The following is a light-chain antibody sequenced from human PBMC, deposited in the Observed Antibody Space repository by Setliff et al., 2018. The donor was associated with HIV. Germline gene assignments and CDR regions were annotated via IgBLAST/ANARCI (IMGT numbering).Light chain of an antibody. CDR1: TSDIGSYNR. CDR3: CSYAGSNIFVV. V-gene: IGLV2-23*02. J-gene: IGLJ1*01. CDR2: EVN. Sequence: QSALTPPPSVSGSPGQSIIISCTGTTSDIGSYNRVSWYQQRPGTAPKLIIYEVNKRPSGVSNRFSGSKSGTTASLAISGLQADDEADYYCCSYAGSNIFVVFGTGTKVTVL.